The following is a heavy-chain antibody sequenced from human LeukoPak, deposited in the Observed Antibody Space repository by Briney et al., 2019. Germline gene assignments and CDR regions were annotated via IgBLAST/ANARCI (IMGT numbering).Heavy chain of an antibody. CDR2: ISSSSSYI. CDR1: GFTFSSYS. J-gene: IGHJ4*02. Sequence: GGSLRLSCAATGFTFSSYSMNWVRQAPGKGLEWVSSISSSSSYIYYADSVKGRFTVSRDNAKNSLYLQMNSLRAEDTAVYYCARDKASVWRPFDYWGQGTLVTVSS. V-gene: IGHV3-21*01. CDR3: ARDKASVWRPFDY. D-gene: IGHD3-16*01.